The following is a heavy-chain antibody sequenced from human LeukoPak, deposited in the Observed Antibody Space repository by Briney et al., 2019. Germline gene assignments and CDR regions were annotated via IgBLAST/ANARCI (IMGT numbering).Heavy chain of an antibody. D-gene: IGHD2-2*02. CDR3: ARAPLPSYCSSTSCYTRFDP. CDR2: TYYRSKWYN. CDR1: GDSVSSNSAA. V-gene: IGHV6-1*01. Sequence: SQTLSLTCAISGDSVSSNSAAWNWIRQSPSRGLEWLGRTYYRSKWYNDYAVSGKSLITTNQDTSKKQFSLQLNSVTPEDTAVYYCARAPLPSYCSSTSCYTRFDPWGQGTLVTVSS. J-gene: IGHJ5*02.